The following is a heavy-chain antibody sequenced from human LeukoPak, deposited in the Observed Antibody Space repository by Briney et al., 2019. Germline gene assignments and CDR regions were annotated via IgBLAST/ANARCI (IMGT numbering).Heavy chain of an antibody. CDR2: ISSRGSYI. D-gene: IGHD3-3*01. V-gene: IGHV3-21*01. CDR1: GFTFSNYN. J-gene: IGHJ3*01. Sequence: GGSLRLSCAASGFTFSNYNMNWVRQAPGKGLEWVSSISSRGSYIYYADSVKGRFTISRDNAKNSLYLQMNSLRADDTAVYYCARITIFGGGQGTMVTVSS. CDR3: ARITIFG.